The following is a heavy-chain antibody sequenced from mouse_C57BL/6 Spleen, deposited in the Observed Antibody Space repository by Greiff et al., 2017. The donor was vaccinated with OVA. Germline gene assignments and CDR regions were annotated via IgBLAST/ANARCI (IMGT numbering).Heavy chain of an antibody. D-gene: IGHD1-1*02. CDR3: ARGPTGGNWYFDV. J-gene: IGHJ1*03. CDR1: GYTFTNYW. Sequence: QVQLKQSGAELVRPGTSVKMSCKASGYTFTNYWIGWAKQRPGHGLEWIGDIYPGGGSTNYNEKFKGKATLTADKSSSTAYMQFSSLTSEDSAIYYCARGPTGGNWYFDVWGTGTTVTVSS. V-gene: IGHV1-63*01. CDR2: IYPGGGST.